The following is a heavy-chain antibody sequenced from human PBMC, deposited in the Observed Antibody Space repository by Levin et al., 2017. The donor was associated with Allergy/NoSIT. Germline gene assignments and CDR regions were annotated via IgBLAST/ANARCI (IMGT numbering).Heavy chain of an antibody. J-gene: IGHJ4*02. Sequence: GGSLRLSCVTSGFSFSNFGMHWVRQAPGKGLEWLAVIAYDGGAKYYADSVKGRFAISRDDSEDTLFLQINSLRAEDTAVYYCAKVTCYCSDGHCPYWHSYFDYWGQGTLVSVSS. CDR3: AKVTCYCSDGHCPYWHSYFDY. V-gene: IGHV3-30*18. D-gene: IGHD2-15*01. CDR2: IAYDGGAK. CDR1: GFSFSNFG.